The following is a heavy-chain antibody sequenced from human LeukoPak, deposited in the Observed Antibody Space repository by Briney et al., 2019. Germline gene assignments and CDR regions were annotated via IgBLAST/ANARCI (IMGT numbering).Heavy chain of an antibody. Sequence: PSETLSLTCAVSGYSISSGYYWGWIRQPPGKGLEWIGSIYHSGSTYYNPSLKSRVTISVDTSKNQFSLKLSSVTAADTAVYYCACHSSSPWFDPWGQGTLVTVSS. CDR1: GYSISSGYY. J-gene: IGHJ5*02. CDR2: IYHSGST. CDR3: ACHSSSPWFDP. D-gene: IGHD6-6*01. V-gene: IGHV4-38-2*01.